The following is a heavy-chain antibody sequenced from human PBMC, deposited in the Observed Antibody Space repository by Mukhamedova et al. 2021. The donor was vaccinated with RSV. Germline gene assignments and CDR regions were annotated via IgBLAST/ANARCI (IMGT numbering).Heavy chain of an antibody. Sequence: GLEWVSSISSGGDSIFYADSVRGRVTVSRDNVQRSLFLVLDSLRVEDTAVYYCARRPDSARLKWDPAFDFWGRGTTVIVSS. CDR3: ARRPDSARLKWDPAFDF. CDR2: ISSGGDSI. J-gene: IGHJ3*01. D-gene: IGHD1-26*01. V-gene: IGHV3-11*04.